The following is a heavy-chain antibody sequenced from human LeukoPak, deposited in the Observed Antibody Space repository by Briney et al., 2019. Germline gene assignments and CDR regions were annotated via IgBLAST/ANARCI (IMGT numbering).Heavy chain of an antibody. J-gene: IGHJ4*02. CDR3: ASGESYYLEN. D-gene: IGHD1-26*01. V-gene: IGHV3-66*01. Sequence: GGSLRLSCAASQFYMNWVRQAPGKGLEWVSTIYSGGSTYYADSVKGRFIISRDNSKNTLYLQMDSLRAEDTAVYYCASGESYYLENWGQGTLVTVSS. CDR2: IYSGGST. CDR1: QFY.